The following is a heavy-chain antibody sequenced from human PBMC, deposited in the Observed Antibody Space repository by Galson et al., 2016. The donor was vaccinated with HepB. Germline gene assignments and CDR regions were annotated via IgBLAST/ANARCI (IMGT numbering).Heavy chain of an antibody. Sequence: SETLSLTCTVSGGSINNYYWTWIRQPPRGGVEWIGNIHDDGDTDYNPSLQSRATISRDTSESQISLKLSSVTAADTAVYFCARRGFCSSTSCHTGGWYFDFWGQGTLVIVSS. D-gene: IGHD2-2*01. CDR3: ARRGFCSSTSCHTGGWYFDF. CDR1: GGSINNYY. CDR2: IHDDGDT. V-gene: IGHV4-59*08. J-gene: IGHJ4*02.